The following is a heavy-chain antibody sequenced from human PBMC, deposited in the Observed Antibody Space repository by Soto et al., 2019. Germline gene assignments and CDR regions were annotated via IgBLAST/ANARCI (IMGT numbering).Heavy chain of an antibody. D-gene: IGHD4-17*01. CDR3: ARPDDYGGNDAFDI. J-gene: IGHJ3*02. CDR1: GDTFTSYG. V-gene: IGHV1-18*01. CDR2: ISAYNGNT. Sequence: ASVKVSCKASGDTFTSYGISWVRQAPGQGLEWMGWISAYNGNTNYAQKLQGRVTMTTDTSTSTAYMELRSLRSDDTAVYYCARPDDYGGNDAFDIWGQRTMVPVSS.